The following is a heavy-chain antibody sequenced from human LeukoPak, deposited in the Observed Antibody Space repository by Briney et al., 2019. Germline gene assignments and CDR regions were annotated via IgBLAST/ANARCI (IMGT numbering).Heavy chain of an antibody. V-gene: IGHV1-69*05. J-gene: IGHJ4*02. CDR2: VIPIFGTA. Sequence: SVKVSCKASGGTFSSYAISWVRQAPGQGLEWMGGVIPIFGTANYAQKFQGRVTITTDESTSTAYMELSSLRSEDTAVYYCAREKNLDGDYFVDYWGQGTLVTVSS. CDR3: AREKNLDGDYFVDY. D-gene: IGHD4-17*01. CDR1: GGTFSSYA.